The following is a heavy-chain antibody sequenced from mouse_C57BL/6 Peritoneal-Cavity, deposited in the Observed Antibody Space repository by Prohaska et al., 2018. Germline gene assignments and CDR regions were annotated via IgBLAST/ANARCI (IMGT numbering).Heavy chain of an antibody. CDR1: GIDFSRYW. D-gene: IGHD1-1*01. J-gene: IGHJ3*01. Sequence: EVKLLQSGGGLVQPGGSLNLSCVASGIDFSRYWMSWVRRAPGKGLEWIGEINPDSSTINYAQSRKDKVIISRDNAKNTLYLQMSKVRSEDTALYYCARGLYYGSSPFAYWGQGTLVTVSA. CDR2: INPDSSTI. CDR3: ARGLYYGSSPFAY. V-gene: IGHV4-1*01.